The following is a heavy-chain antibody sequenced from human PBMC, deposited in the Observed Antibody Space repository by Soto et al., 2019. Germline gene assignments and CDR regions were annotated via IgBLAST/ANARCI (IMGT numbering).Heavy chain of an antibody. V-gene: IGHV1-2*02. Sequence: SVNVSWKSSVYALTSYYMHLVRQAPGQGLEWMGWINPNSGGTNYAQKFQGRVTMTRDTSISTAYMELSRLRSDDTAVYYCARDSGSYSNDYYGMDVGGPGTTVT. J-gene: IGHJ6*02. CDR3: ARDSGSYSNDYYGMDV. CDR1: VYALTSYY. CDR2: INPNSGGT. D-gene: IGHD1-26*01.